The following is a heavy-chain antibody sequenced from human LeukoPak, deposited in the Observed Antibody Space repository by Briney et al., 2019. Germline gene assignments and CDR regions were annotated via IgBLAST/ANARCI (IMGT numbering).Heavy chain of an antibody. J-gene: IGHJ4*02. CDR1: GGSISSGGYS. CDR2: INHSGST. D-gene: IGHD2-2*01. Sequence: SQTLSLTCAVSGGSISSGGYSWSWIRQPPGKGLEWIGEINHSGSTNYNPSLKSRVTISVDTSKNQFSLKLSSVTAADTAVYYCARGSPLVVPDPNSDYWGQGTLVTVSS. CDR3: ARGSPLVVPDPNSDY. V-gene: IGHV4-30-2*01.